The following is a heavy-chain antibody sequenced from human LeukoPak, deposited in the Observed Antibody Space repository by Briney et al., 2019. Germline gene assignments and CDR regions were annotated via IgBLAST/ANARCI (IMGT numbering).Heavy chain of an antibody. CDR2: ISSSSSYI. CDR3: ARGTSDYSSSRGSFP. D-gene: IGHD6-13*01. CDR1: GFTFSSYS. Sequence: KPGGSLRLSCAASGFTFSSYSMNWVRQAPGKGLEWVSSISSSSSYIYYADSVKGRFTISRDNAKNSLYLQMNSLRAEDTAVYYCARGTSDYSSSRGSFPWGQGTLVTVSS. J-gene: IGHJ5*02. V-gene: IGHV3-21*01.